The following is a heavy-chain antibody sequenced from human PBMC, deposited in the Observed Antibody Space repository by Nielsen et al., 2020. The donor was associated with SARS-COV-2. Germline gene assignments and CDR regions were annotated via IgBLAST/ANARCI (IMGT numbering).Heavy chain of an antibody. J-gene: IGHJ4*02. D-gene: IGHD3-10*01. CDR1: GGSITSSSFY. CDR3: ARVRGHYYGSGSYERPFEY. Sequence: SETLSLTCTVSGGSITSSSFYWGWIRQPPGTGLEWIANIDYSGSTYYNPSLRSRVTISVDTSKNQFSLKLSSVTAADTAVYYCARVRGHYYGSGSYERPFEYWGQGTPVNVSS. V-gene: IGHV4-39*01. CDR2: IDYSGST.